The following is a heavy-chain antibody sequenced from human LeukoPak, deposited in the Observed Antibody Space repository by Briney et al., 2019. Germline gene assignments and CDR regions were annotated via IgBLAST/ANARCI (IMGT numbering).Heavy chain of an antibody. J-gene: IGHJ3*02. V-gene: IGHV1-18*01. CDR3: ARDYRPITMVRGVIISNAFDI. CDR2: INAYNGNT. CDR1: GYSFTRYG. Sequence: GASVKVSCKASGYSFTRYGISWVRQAPGQGLEWMGWINAYNGNTNYAQKFQGRVTMTTDISTSTVYMELRSLRSDDTAVYYCARDYRPITMVRGVIISNAFDIWGQGTMVTVSS. D-gene: IGHD3-10*01.